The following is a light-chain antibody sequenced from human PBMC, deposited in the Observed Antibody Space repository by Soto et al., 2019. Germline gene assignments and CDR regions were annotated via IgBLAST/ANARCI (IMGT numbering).Light chain of an antibody. CDR1: QSVSSSY. V-gene: IGKV3-20*01. Sequence: EIVLTQSPGTLSLSPGERATLSCRASQSVSSSYLAWYQQKPGQAPRLLIYGASSRATGIPDRFSGSGSGTELTLTISRLEPEDFAVHYCQQYGSSPRGTFGQGTKVEIK. J-gene: IGKJ1*01. CDR3: QQYGSSPRGT. CDR2: GAS.